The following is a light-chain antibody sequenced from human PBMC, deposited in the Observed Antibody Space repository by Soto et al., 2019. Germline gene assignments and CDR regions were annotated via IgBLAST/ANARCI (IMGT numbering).Light chain of an antibody. CDR3: NSFTNTLTRYA. J-gene: IGLJ1*01. V-gene: IGLV2-14*01. Sequence: QSALTQPASVSGSPGQSITISCTGTSSDVGGYNYVSWFQHHPGKAPKLIIYEVSYRPSGVSNRFSGSKSGDTASLTISGLQAEDEADYYCNSFTNTLTRYAFGTGTKVTVL. CDR2: EVS. CDR1: SSDVGGYNY.